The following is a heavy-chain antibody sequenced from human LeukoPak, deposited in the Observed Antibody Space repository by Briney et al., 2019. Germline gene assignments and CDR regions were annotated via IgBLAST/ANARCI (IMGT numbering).Heavy chain of an antibody. CDR3: ASGSAYYVDYYYYMDV. CDR1: GFTFSSYE. V-gene: IGHV3-21*01. D-gene: IGHD1-26*01. J-gene: IGHJ6*03. Sequence: GGSLRLSCAASGFTFSSYEMNWVRQAPGKGLEWVSSISSSGSYIYYADSVKGRFTISRDNAKNSLYLQMNSLRAEDTAVYYCASGSAYYVDYYYYMDVWGKGTTVTVSS. CDR2: ISSSGSYI.